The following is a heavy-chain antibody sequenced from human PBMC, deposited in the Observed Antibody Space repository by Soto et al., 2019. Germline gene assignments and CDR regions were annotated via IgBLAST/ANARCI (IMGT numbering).Heavy chain of an antibody. CDR2: MSATGGST. CDR1: GFSFSSYS. J-gene: IGHJ3*02. D-gene: IGHD5-18*01. V-gene: IGHV3-23*01. Sequence: QLLESGGDLIQPGGSLRLSCAASGFSFSSYSMSWVRQAPGKGLEWVSGMSATGGSTYYVDSVKGRFIISRDNSWKTLYLQMNSLRVDDTAVYYCAKSWGDTWQESAFHIWGLGTMVTVSA. CDR3: AKSWGDTWQESAFHI.